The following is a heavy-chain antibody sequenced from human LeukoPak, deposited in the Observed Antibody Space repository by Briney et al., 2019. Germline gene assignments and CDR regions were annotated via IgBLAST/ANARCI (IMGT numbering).Heavy chain of an antibody. V-gene: IGHV4-59*01. J-gene: IGHJ5*02. CDR2: IYYSGST. Sequence: PSETLSLTCTVSGGSISSYYWSWIRQPPGKGLEWIGYIYYSGSTNYNPSLKSRVTISVDTSKNQFSLKLSSVTAADTAVYYCARDMGDSSRYPAGSDPWGQGTLVTVSS. CDR1: GGSISSYY. D-gene: IGHD3-22*01. CDR3: ARDMGDSSRYPAGSDP.